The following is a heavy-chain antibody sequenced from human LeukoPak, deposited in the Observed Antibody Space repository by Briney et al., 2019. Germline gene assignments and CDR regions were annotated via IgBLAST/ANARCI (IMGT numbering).Heavy chain of an antibody. J-gene: IGHJ4*02. D-gene: IGHD3-22*01. CDR3: ARDFYYYDSSGYNFYFDY. CDR2: IKQDGSEN. V-gene: IGHV3-7*01. CDR1: GFTFSSYW. Sequence: PGGSLRLSCAASGFTFSSYWMSWVRQAPGKGLEWVANIKQDGSENYYVDSVKGRFTISRDNDKNSLYLQMNSLRAEETAGYYCARDFYYYDSSGYNFYFDYWGQGTLVSVSS.